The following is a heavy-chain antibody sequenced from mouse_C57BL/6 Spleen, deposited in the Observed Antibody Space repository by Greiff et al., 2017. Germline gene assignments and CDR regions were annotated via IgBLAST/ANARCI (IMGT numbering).Heavy chain of an antibody. D-gene: IGHD3-2*02. CDR2: IHPNSGST. CDR3: ARERQFRIDFDY. J-gene: IGHJ2*01. Sequence: QVQLQQPGAELVKPGASVKLSCKASGYTFTSYWMHWVKQRPGQGLEWIGMIHPNSGSTNYNEKFKSKATLTVDKSSSTAYMQLSSLTSEDSAVYYCARERQFRIDFDYWGEGTTLTVSS. CDR1: GYTFTSYW. V-gene: IGHV1-64*01.